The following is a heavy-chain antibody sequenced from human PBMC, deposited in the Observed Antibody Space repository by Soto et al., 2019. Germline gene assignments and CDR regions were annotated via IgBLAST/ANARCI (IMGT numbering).Heavy chain of an antibody. CDR3: TTDSMVRGVIHKGPDYYYYYGMDV. J-gene: IGHJ6*02. CDR1: GFTFSNAW. CDR2: IKSKTDGGTT. V-gene: IGHV3-15*01. Sequence: EVQLVESGGGLVKPGGSLRLSCAASGFTFSNAWMSWVRQAPGKGLEWVGRIKSKTDGGTTDYAAPVKGRFTISRDDSKHTLYLPMNSLKTEDTAVYYCTTDSMVRGVIHKGPDYYYYYGMDVWGQGTTVTVSS. D-gene: IGHD3-10*01.